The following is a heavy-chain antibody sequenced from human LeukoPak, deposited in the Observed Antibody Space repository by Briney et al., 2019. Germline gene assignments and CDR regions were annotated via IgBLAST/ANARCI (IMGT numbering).Heavy chain of an antibody. D-gene: IGHD3-22*01. CDR2: INPNSGGT. Sequence: GASVKVSCKASGYTFTGYYMHWVRQAPGQGLEWMGWINPNSGGTNYAQKFQGRVTMTRDTSISTAYMELSRLRSDDTAVYYCASWGYYDSSGEYKPPTPFDYWGQGTLVTVSS. J-gene: IGHJ4*02. V-gene: IGHV1-2*02. CDR3: ASWGYYDSSGEYKPPTPFDY. CDR1: GYTFTGYY.